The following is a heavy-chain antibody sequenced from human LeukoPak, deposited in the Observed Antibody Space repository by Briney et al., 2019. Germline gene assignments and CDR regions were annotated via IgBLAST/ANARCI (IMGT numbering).Heavy chain of an antibody. CDR1: GFTFNNYW. J-gene: IGHJ3*01. CDR3: LVTTRSYAFDF. CDR2: IDQDGSQK. D-gene: IGHD5-12*01. V-gene: IGHV3-7*01. Sequence: GGSLRLPCAASGFTFNNYWMSWVRQAPGKGLEWVASIDQDGSQKNYVDSVRGRFTISRDNAKNSLYVQMNSLRAEDTAVYYCLVTTRSYAFDFWGQGTMVTVSS.